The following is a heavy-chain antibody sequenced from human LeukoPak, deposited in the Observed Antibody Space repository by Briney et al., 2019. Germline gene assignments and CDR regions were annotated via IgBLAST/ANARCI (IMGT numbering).Heavy chain of an antibody. Sequence: ASVKVSCKASGYTFSSSGISWVRQAPGQGLAWMGWMNPHSGGTNYAQNFRARVTMTTDTSINTAYLELTGLTSDDTALYYCARAQRTVSGLDVWGQGTTVTVSS. CDR2: MNPHSGGT. CDR3: ARAQRTVSGLDV. CDR1: GYTFSSSG. D-gene: IGHD2-2*01. J-gene: IGHJ6*02. V-gene: IGHV1-2*02.